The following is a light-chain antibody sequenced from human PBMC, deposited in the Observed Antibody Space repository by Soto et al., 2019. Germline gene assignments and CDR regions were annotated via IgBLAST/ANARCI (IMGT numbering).Light chain of an antibody. CDR2: GAS. CDR3: QQYGSSGT. J-gene: IGKJ1*01. CDR1: QSVSNNY. V-gene: IGKV3-20*01. Sequence: IALTQSPGTLSPSPGARDPLSCRASQSVSNNYLAWYQQKPGQAPRLLIYGASNRATGIPDRISGSGSGTDFTITISRLDPEEFAVYYCQQYGSSGTFGQGTKVDIK.